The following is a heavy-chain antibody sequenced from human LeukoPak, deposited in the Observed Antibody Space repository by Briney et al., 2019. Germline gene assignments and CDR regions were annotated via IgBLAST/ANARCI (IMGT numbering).Heavy chain of an antibody. Sequence: GGSLRLSCAASGFTFDDYALHWVRQAPGKGVGWVSLISWDGGSTYYADSVQGRFTISRDNSKNSLYLQMNSLRAEDTALYYCAKGHCSGGSCYSSSDYWLQGTLVTVSS. CDR2: ISWDGGST. CDR1: GFTFDDYA. CDR3: AKGHCSGGSCYSSSDY. J-gene: IGHJ4*02. V-gene: IGHV3-43D*03. D-gene: IGHD2-15*01.